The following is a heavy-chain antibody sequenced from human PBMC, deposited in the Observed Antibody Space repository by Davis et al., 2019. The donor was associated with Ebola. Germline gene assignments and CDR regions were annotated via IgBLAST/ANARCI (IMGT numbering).Heavy chain of an antibody. CDR1: GGTFSSYA. CDR3: ARESAEDALDI. Sequence: ASVKVSCKASGGTFSSYAISWVRQAPGQGLEWMGRINGGNGHTIYSQKFQGRVTISRDTSANTEYMELRSLRSEDTAVYFCARESAEDALDIWGQGTMVTVSS. J-gene: IGHJ3*02. V-gene: IGHV1-3*01. CDR2: INGGNGHT.